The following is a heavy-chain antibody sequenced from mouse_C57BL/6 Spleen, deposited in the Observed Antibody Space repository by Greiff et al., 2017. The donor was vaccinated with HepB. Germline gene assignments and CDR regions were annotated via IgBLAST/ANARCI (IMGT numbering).Heavy chain of an antibody. CDR1: GFTFSSYA. V-gene: IGHV5-9-1*02. Sequence: EVKLVESGAGLVKPGGSLKLSCAASGFTFSSYAMSWVRQTPEKRLEWVAYISSGGDYIYYADTVKGRFNISRDNARNTLYLQMSSLKSEDTAMYYCTRVVYGSEIAYWGQGTLVTVSA. J-gene: IGHJ3*01. CDR3: TRVVYGSEIAY. D-gene: IGHD1-1*01. CDR2: ISSGGDYI.